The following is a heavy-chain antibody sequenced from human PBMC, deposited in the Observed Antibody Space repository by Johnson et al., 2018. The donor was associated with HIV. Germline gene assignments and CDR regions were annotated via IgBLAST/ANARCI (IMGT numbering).Heavy chain of an antibody. CDR1: GFTFSSYA. CDR3: AKGLAAFFAFDI. Sequence: QVQLLESGGGLVEPGGSLRLSCAASGFTFSSYAMSWVRQAPGKGLEWVVIISYDGSNKKYADSVKGRFTISRDNSKNTLSLQMNSLRAEDTAVYYCAKGLAAFFAFDIWGQGTMVTVSS. J-gene: IGHJ3*02. CDR2: ISYDGSNK. D-gene: IGHD3-3*01. V-gene: IGHV3-30*18.